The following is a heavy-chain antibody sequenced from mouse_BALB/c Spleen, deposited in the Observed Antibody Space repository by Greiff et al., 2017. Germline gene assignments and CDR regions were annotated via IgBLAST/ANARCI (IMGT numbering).Heavy chain of an antibody. V-gene: IGHV1S56*01. J-gene: IGHJ1*01. CDR3: ARGDYGSSPWYFAV. CDR1: GYTFTSYY. Sequence: QVQLQQSGPELVKPGASVRISCKASGYTFTSYYIHWVKQRPGQGLEWIGWINPGNVNTKYNEKFKGKATLTADKSSSTAYMQLSSLTSEDSAVYFCARGDYGSSPWYFAVWGAGTTVTVSS. CDR2: INPGNVNT. D-gene: IGHD1-1*01.